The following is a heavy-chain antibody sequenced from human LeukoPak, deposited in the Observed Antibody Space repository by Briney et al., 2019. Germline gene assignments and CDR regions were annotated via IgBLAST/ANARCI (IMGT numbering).Heavy chain of an antibody. J-gene: IGHJ4*02. Sequence: GGSLRLSCAASGFTFSSYWMSWVRQAPGKGLEWVANIKQDGSEKYYVDSVKGRFTISRDNAKNSLYLQMNSLRAEDTAVYYCARVRLRVLWFGEFDYWGQGTLVTVSS. CDR3: ARVRLRVLWFGEFDY. CDR2: IKQDGSEK. D-gene: IGHD3-10*01. CDR1: GFTFSSYW. V-gene: IGHV3-7*01.